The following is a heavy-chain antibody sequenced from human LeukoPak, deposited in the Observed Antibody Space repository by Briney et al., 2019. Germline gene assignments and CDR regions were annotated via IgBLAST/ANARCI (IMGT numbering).Heavy chain of an antibody. Sequence: PGGSLRLSCAASGFTFDDYAMHWVRQAPGKGLEWVSLISWDGGSTYYADSVKGRLTIPRDNSKNSLYLQMNSLRAEDTALYYCAREGSQAYHVLRYFDWLSCWFDPWGQGTLVTVSS. CDR3: AREGSQAYHVLRYFDWLSCWFDP. CDR1: GFTFDDYA. V-gene: IGHV3-43D*03. J-gene: IGHJ5*02. CDR2: ISWDGGST. D-gene: IGHD3-9*01.